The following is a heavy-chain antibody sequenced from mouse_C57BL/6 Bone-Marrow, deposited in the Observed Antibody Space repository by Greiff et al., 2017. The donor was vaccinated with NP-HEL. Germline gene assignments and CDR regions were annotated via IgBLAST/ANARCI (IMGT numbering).Heavy chain of an antibody. D-gene: IGHD4-1*01. Sequence: VQRVESGAELVRPGASVTLSCKASGYTFTDYEMHWVKQTPVHGLEWIGAIDPETGGTAYNQKFKGKAILTADKSSSTAYMELRSLTSEDSAVYYCNELGWFAYWGQGTLVTVSA. CDR3: NELGWFAY. V-gene: IGHV1-15*01. J-gene: IGHJ3*01. CDR2: IDPETGGT. CDR1: GYTFTDYE.